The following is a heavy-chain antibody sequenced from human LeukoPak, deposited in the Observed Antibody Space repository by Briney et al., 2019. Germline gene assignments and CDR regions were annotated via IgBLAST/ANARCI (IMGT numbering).Heavy chain of an antibody. Sequence: ASVKVSCKASGYTFTGYYMHWMRQATGQGLEWMGWMNPNSGNTGYAQKFQDRVTMTRNTSINTAYMELSSLRSEDMAVYYCARGFRDSSGRKPDYWGQGTLVTVSS. V-gene: IGHV1-8*02. CDR2: MNPNSGNT. J-gene: IGHJ4*02. D-gene: IGHD3-22*01. CDR3: ARGFRDSSGRKPDY. CDR1: GYTFTGYY.